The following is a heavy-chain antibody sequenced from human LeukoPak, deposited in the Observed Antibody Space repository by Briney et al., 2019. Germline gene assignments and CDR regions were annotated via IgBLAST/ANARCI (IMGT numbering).Heavy chain of an antibody. Sequence: GGSLRLSCAASGFTFSTYGMHWVRQAPGKGLEGVAFIRFDGSNKYYADSVKGRFTISRDNSLYLQMNSLRAEDTAVYYCAKSAPMITFGGVIPPPVDYWGQGTLVTVSS. CDR3: AKSAPMITFGGVIPPPVDY. J-gene: IGHJ4*02. CDR1: GFTFSTYG. CDR2: IRFDGSNK. V-gene: IGHV3-30*02. D-gene: IGHD3-16*02.